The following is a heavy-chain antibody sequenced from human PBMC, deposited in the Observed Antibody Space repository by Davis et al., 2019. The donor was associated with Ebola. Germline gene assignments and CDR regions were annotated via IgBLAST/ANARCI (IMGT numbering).Heavy chain of an antibody. CDR3: ARERYGDYGEYYGMDV. Sequence: ASVKVSCKASGYTFTSYDINWVRQATGQGLEWMGWMNPNSGNTGYAQKFQGRVTMTRNTSISTAYMELSSLRSEDTAVYYCARERYGDYGEYYGMDVWGQGTTVTVSS. CDR2: MNPNSGNT. J-gene: IGHJ6*02. CDR1: GYTFTSYD. D-gene: IGHD4-17*01. V-gene: IGHV1-8*01.